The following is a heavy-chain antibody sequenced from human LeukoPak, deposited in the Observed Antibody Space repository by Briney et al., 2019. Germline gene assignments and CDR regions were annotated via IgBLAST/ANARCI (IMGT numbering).Heavy chain of an antibody. Sequence: ASVKVSCKASGGTFSSYAISWVRQAPGQGLDWMGGIIPIFGTANYAQKFQGRVTITTDESTSTAYMELSSLRSEDTAVYYCAREGINWNSLLDYWGQGTLVTVSS. CDR1: GGTFSSYA. V-gene: IGHV1-69*05. D-gene: IGHD1-7*01. J-gene: IGHJ4*02. CDR2: IIPIFGTA. CDR3: AREGINWNSLLDY.